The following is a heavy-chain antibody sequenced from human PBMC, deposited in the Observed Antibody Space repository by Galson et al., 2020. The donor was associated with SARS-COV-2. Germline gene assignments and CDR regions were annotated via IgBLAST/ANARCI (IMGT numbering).Heavy chain of an antibody. J-gene: IGHJ6*02. V-gene: IGHV3-30*18. D-gene: IGHD3-9*01. CDR2: ISYDGSNK. CDR1: GFTFSSYG. Sequence: GGSLRLSCAASGFTFSSYGMHWVRQAPGKGLEGVAVISYDGSNKYNAASVKGRFTISRDNSKNTLYLQMNSLRAEDKAVYYWEKDVEYYDILTGYCRVETDYYYYGMVGWGQGTTGIASS. CDR3: EKDVEYYDILTGYCRVETDYYYYGMVG.